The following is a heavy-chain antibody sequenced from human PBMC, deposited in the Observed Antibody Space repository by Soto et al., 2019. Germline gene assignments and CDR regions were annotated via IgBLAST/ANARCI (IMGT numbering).Heavy chain of an antibody. J-gene: IGHJ4*02. Sequence: EVQLLESGGGLVQPGGSLRLSCAASGFTFSSYAMGWVRQAPGKGLEWVSAISGSGGSTYYADSVKGRSTISRDNSKNTLDLQMNSLRAEDTAVYYYAKKTYDILTALGYWGQGTLVTVSS. CDR3: AKKTYDILTALGY. D-gene: IGHD3-9*01. V-gene: IGHV3-23*01. CDR1: GFTFSSYA. CDR2: ISGSGGST.